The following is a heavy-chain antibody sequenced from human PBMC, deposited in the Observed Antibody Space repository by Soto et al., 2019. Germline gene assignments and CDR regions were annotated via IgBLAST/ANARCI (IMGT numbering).Heavy chain of an antibody. D-gene: IGHD2-2*01. Sequence: SVKVSCKASGGTFSSYAISWVRQAPGQGLEWMGGIIPIFGTANYAQKFQGRVTITADESTSTAYMELSSLRSEDTAVYYCARGGPIVVVPAAIDPRPPLDYWGQGTLVTVSS. CDR3: ARGGPIVVVPAAIDPRPPLDY. CDR1: GGTFSSYA. V-gene: IGHV1-69*13. J-gene: IGHJ4*02. CDR2: IIPIFGTA.